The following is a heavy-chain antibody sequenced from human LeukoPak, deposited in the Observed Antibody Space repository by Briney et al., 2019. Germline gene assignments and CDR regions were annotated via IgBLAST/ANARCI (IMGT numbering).Heavy chain of an antibody. Sequence: SETLSLTCSVSGGSINRYYWIWIRQPAGKGLEWIGRIYSTGSTKYNPSLKSRVTMSVDTSKNQFSLKLSSVTAADTTVYYCARAIGEYYHYYMDVWGRGTTVSVSS. D-gene: IGHD2/OR15-2a*01. CDR3: ARAIGEYYHYYMDV. V-gene: IGHV4-4*07. CDR1: GGSINRYY. J-gene: IGHJ6*03. CDR2: IYSTGST.